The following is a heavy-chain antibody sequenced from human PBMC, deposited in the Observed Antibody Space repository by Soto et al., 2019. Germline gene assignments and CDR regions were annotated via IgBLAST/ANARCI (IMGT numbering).Heavy chain of an antibody. D-gene: IGHD2-2*01. CDR1: GAISRNFD. V-gene: IGHV1-69*13. J-gene: IGHJ4*02. CDR3: AINAERNAQKFDF. CDR2: IIPLFNAT. Sequence: GASVKVSSRPSGAISRNFDMGGVQQSPGQGLEWMGEIIPLFNATNYAQKFRGRVTVTADESTRTAYMELTRLTYDDTAVYFCAINAERNAQKFDFWGQGTLVTVSS.